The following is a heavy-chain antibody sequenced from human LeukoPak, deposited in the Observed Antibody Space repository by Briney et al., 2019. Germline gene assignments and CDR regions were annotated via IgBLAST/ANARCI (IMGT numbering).Heavy chain of an antibody. D-gene: IGHD3-10*01. CDR2: IWYDGSNK. CDR3: ARGGRYYYGSGSYYSGLGFHGY. J-gene: IGHJ4*02. V-gene: IGHV3-33*01. CDR1: GFTFSSYG. Sequence: GGSLRLSCAASGFTFSSYGMHWVRQAPGKGLEWVAVIWYDGSNKYYADSVKGRFTISRDNSKNTLYLQMNSLRAEDTAVYYCARGGRYYYGSGSYYSGLGFHGYWGQGTLVTVSS.